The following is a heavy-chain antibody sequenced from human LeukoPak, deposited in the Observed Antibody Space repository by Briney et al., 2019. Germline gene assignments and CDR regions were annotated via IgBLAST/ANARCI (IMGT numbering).Heavy chain of an antibody. CDR2: IRSKAYGGTT. CDR1: GFTFGDYA. CDR3: TRDQHGDYESPYIAQYFQH. D-gene: IGHD4-17*01. V-gene: IGHV3-49*04. J-gene: IGHJ1*01. Sequence: GGSLRLSSTASGFTFGDYAMSWVRQAPGKGLEWVGFIRSKAYGGTTEYAASVKGRFTISRDDSKSIAYLQMNSLKTEDTAVYYCTRDQHGDYESPYIAQYFQHWGQGTLVTVSS.